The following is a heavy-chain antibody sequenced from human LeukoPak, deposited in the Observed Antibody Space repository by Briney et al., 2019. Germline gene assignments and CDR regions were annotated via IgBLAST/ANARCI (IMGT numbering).Heavy chain of an antibody. CDR3: AREGDCTTGVYYGPLYYYYGMDV. J-gene: IGHJ6*02. D-gene: IGHD2-8*01. V-gene: IGHV3-30-3*01. CDR1: GFTFSSYA. Sequence: GGGLRLSCAASGFTFSSYAMHWVREAPGKGLEWVAVISYEGSNKYYADSVRGRFTISRENSKNTLYLQMNSLRAEDTAVYYCAREGDCTTGVYYGPLYYYYGMDVWGQGTTVTVSS. CDR2: ISYEGSNK.